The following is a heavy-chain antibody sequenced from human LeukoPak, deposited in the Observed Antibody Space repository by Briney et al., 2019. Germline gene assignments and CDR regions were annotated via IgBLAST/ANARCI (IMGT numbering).Heavy chain of an antibody. CDR2: IYYSGST. Sequence: SETLSLTCTVSSGSISSYYWSWIRQPPGKGLEWIGYIYYSGSTNYNPSLKSRVTISVDTSKNQFSLKLSSVTAADTAVYYCASTQYGYNAYWGQGTLVTVSS. J-gene: IGHJ4*02. D-gene: IGHD5-24*01. V-gene: IGHV4-59*01. CDR1: SGSISSYY. CDR3: ASTQYGYNAY.